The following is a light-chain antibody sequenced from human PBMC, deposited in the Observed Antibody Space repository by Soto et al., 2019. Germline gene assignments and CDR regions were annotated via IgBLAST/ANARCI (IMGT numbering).Light chain of an antibody. Sequence: VLTQSPGTLSLSPGERATLSCRASQSVSSNLAWYQQKPGQAPRLLIYCAPTRATGIPARLSGSGSGTEFTLTISSLQSEDFAVYYCQQYNNWPPWTFGQGTKVDIK. J-gene: IGKJ1*01. CDR2: CAP. V-gene: IGKV3-15*01. CDR3: QQYNNWPPWT. CDR1: QSVSSN.